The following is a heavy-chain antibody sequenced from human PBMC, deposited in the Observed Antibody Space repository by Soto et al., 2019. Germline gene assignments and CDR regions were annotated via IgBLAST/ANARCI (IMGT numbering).Heavy chain of an antibody. CDR1: GGSFSSNA. J-gene: IGHJ3*02. V-gene: IGHV1-69*01. CDR3: ASRERVDAFDI. D-gene: IGHD1-26*01. Sequence: QVQLVQSGAEVEKPGSSVKVSCKASGGSFSSNAVSWVRQAPGQGLEWMGGIIPILGSANYAQQFRDRLTITADGSTTTTHMELNSLRSEDAAVYYCASRERVDAFDIWGQGTLVTVSS. CDR2: IIPILGSA.